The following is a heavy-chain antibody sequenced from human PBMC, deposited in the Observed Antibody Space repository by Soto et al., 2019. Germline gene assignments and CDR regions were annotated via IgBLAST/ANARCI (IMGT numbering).Heavy chain of an antibody. D-gene: IGHD2-2*01. CDR2: INPSGGST. CDR3: ARDDTDIVVATAAIPIFDP. CDR1: GYTFTSYY. V-gene: IGHV1-46*01. Sequence: DSVKVSCKASGYTFTSYYMHWLRQAPGQGLEWMGIINPSGGSTSYAQKFQGRVTMTRDTSRSTVYMELSSLRSEDTAVYYCARDDTDIVVATAAIPIFDPLGNGPLVTSP. J-gene: IGHJ5*02.